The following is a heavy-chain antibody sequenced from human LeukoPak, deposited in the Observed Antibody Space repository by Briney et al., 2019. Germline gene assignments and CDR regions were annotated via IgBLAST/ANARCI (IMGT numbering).Heavy chain of an antibody. Sequence: PGGSLSLSCAASGVTVSSKYISWVRQAPGKGLEWVSVIYSGGSTYYADSVRGRFTISRDNSKNTLYLQMNSLRAEDTAVYYCASEDRYTSYYYYGMDVWGQGTTVTVSS. CDR2: IYSGGST. CDR1: GVTVSSKY. V-gene: IGHV3-53*01. D-gene: IGHD1-14*01. CDR3: ASEDRYTSYYYYGMDV. J-gene: IGHJ6*02.